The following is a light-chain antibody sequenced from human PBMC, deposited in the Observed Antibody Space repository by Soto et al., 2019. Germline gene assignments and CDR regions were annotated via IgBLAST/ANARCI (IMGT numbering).Light chain of an antibody. Sequence: DIGLTQSPGTLSLSPGERATLSCRASQSVSSTFFAWYQQKPGQAPRLLMFGASNRATGIPDRFSGSGSGKDFTLTISRLEPEDFAMYYCQQYGTSPRGTFGQGTKVEVK. V-gene: IGKV3-20*01. CDR3: QQYGTSPRGT. J-gene: IGKJ1*01. CDR1: QSVSSTF. CDR2: GAS.